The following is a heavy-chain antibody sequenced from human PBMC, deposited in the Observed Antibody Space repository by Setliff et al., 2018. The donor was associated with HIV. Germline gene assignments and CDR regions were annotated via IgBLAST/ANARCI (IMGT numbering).Heavy chain of an antibody. CDR2: IYYSGST. V-gene: IGHV4-59*04. J-gene: IGHJ4*02. D-gene: IGHD3-22*01. CDR1: AGSISSHY. Sequence: SETLSLTCTVSAGSISSHYWSWIRQPPGKGLEWIGSIYYSGSTYYNPSLKSRVTISVDTSKNQFSLKLSSVTAADTAVYYCARDPHYFDSTGYYSWFYFDYWGQGMLVTVSS. CDR3: ARDPHYFDSTGYYSWFYFDY.